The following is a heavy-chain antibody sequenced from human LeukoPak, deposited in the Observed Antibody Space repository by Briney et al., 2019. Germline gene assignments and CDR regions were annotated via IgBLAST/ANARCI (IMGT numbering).Heavy chain of an antibody. CDR1: GDSISSSHYY. CDR2: IYYSGST. J-gene: IGHJ4*02. D-gene: IGHD6-19*01. CDR3: ARVGSGSGWFEGYFDY. V-gene: IGHV4-31*03. Sequence: SETLSLTCTVSGDSISSSHYYWSWIRQHPGKGLEWIGYIYYSGSTYYNPSLKSRVTISVDTSKNQFSLKLSSVTAADTAVYYCARVGSGSGWFEGYFDYWGQGTLVTVSS.